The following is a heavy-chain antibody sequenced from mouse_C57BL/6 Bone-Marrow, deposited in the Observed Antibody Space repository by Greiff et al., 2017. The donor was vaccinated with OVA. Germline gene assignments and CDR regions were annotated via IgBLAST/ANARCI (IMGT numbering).Heavy chain of an antibody. D-gene: IGHD1-1*01. CDR2: IDPSDSET. J-gene: IGHJ4*01. CDR3: AKGFTTVVDYAMDY. Sequence: QVQLQQPGAELVRPGSSVKLSCKASGYTFTSYWMHWVKQRPIQGLEWIGNIDPSDSETHYNQKFKDKATLTVDKSSSTAYMQLSSLTSEDSAVYYCAKGFTTVVDYAMDYWGQGTSVTVSS. V-gene: IGHV1-52*01. CDR1: GYTFTSYW.